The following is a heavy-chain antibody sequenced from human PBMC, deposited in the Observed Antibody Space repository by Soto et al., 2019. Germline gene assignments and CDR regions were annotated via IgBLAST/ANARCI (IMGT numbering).Heavy chain of an antibody. CDR2: IWFDGSRQ. Sequence: QVQLVESGGGVVQPGTSLRLSCVASGFTFRASAGPWAGQTPGKGLEWVAIIWFDGSRQYYADSVKGRFTMSRDKPGSTLFLQMNDLRIEDTAMYYCARDLNTGYVGDYWGQGALVVVSS. D-gene: IGHD5-12*01. J-gene: IGHJ4*02. CDR3: ARDLNTGYVGDY. V-gene: IGHV3-33*01. CDR1: GFTFRASA.